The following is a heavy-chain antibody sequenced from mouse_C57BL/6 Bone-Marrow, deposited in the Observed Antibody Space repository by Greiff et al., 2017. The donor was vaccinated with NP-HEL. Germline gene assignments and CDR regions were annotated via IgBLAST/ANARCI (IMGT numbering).Heavy chain of an antibody. Sequence: EVQLQESGPELVKPGASVKIPCKASGYTFTDYNMDWVKQSHGKSLEWIGDINPNNGGTIYNQKFKGKATLTVDKSSSTAYMELRSLTSEDTAVYYCARKGLPPFAYWGQGTLVTVSA. J-gene: IGHJ3*01. CDR2: INPNNGGT. D-gene: IGHD2-2*01. CDR1: GYTFTDYN. V-gene: IGHV1-18*01. CDR3: ARKGLPPFAY.